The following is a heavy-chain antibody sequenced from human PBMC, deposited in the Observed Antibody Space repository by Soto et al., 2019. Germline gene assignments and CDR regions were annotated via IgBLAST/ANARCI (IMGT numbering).Heavy chain of an antibody. CDR3: TGTRLAAFGGYYYYGMDV. J-gene: IGHJ6*02. V-gene: IGHV1-46*03. Sequence: GASVKVSCKASGYTFTSYYMHWVRQAPGQGLERKAKINPSGGSTSYAQKFKGRVTMTRDTSTSTVYMELSSLKSEDTAVYYCTGTRLAAFGGYYYYGMDVWGQGTTVTVSS. D-gene: IGHD6-13*01. CDR2: INPSGGST. CDR1: GYTFTSYY.